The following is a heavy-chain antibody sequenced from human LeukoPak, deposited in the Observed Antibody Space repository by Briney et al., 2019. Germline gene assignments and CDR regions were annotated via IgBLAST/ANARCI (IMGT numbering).Heavy chain of an antibody. D-gene: IGHD5-24*01. CDR2: MRSKANSFVT. CDR3: TTDQFNSFDI. J-gene: IGHJ3*02. CDR1: GFTFSGST. Sequence: PGGSLRLSCTASGFTFSGSTVHWVRQASGKGLEWVGRMRSKANSFVTTYTTSVQGRFTISRDDSKNTAYLQMNSQRTEDTALYYCTTDQFNSFDIWGRGTMVTVSS. V-gene: IGHV3-73*01.